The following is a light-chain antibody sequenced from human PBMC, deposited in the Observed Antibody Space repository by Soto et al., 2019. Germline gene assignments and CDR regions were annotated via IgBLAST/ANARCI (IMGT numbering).Light chain of an antibody. J-gene: IGLJ1*01. Sequence: QSALAQPASVSGSPGQSITISCTGTSSDIGDSNFVSWYQHHPGKAPKLLIYDVSDRPSRISSRFSGSKSANTASLTISGLQAEDEALYYCSSYTSATTVRFVFGTGTKVTV. CDR2: DVS. CDR3: SSYTSATTVRFV. CDR1: SSDIGDSNF. V-gene: IGLV2-14*01.